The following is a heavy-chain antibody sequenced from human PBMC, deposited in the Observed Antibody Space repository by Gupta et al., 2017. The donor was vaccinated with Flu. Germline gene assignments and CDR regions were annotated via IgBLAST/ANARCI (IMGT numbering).Heavy chain of an antibody. D-gene: IGHD3-22*01. V-gene: IGHV3-30*01. Sequence: VYLVESGGGVVQPGGSLRLSCPASGFLFVRYAMHWIRQAPGKGLEWVEVTSLDAMKKDYADSVKGRFTISRDSSKNTLYLEMTSLRSDDTAVYYCARGSLGGYYFGPYWGQGTLVTVSS. J-gene: IGHJ4*02. CDR3: ARGSLGGYYFGPY. CDR2: TSLDAMKK. CDR1: GFLFVRYA.